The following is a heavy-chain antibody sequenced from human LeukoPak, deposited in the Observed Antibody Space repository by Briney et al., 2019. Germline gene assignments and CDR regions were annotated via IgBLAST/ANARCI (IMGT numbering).Heavy chain of an antibody. CDR1: GFTFSTYA. CDR2: ISGSSGII. J-gene: IGHJ4*02. Sequence: GGSLRLSCAASGFTFSTYAMSWVRQAPEKGLEWVSYISGSSGIIDYADSVRGRFTISRDNAKNSLYLQMNSLRAEDTAVYYCARGSTYYGSSGQVPFDYWGQGTLVTVSS. D-gene: IGHD3-22*01. V-gene: IGHV3-48*01. CDR3: ARGSTYYGSSGQVPFDY.